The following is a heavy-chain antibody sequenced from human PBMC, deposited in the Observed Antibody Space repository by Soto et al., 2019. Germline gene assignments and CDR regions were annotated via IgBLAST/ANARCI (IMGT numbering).Heavy chain of an antibody. V-gene: IGHV4-31*03. J-gene: IGHJ3*02. CDR3: ARDQSYYYDSSGYHDAFDI. D-gene: IGHD3-22*01. CDR1: GGSISSGVYY. CDR2: IYYSGNT. Sequence: SETLSLTCTVSGGSISSGVYYWSWIRPHPGKGLEWIGYIYYSGNTYYNPSLKSRVTISVDTSKNQFSLKLSSVTAADTAVYYCARDQSYYYDSSGYHDAFDIWGQGTMVTVS.